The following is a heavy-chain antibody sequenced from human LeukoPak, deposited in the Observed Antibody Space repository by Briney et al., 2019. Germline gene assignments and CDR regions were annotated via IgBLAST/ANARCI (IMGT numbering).Heavy chain of an antibody. CDR3: ARSGITIFGVVINYYYYMDV. D-gene: IGHD3-3*01. J-gene: IGHJ6*03. Sequence: ASVKVSCKASGYTFTGYYMHWVRQAPGQGLEWMGWISAYNGNTNYARKVQGRLTLTTDTSTSTAYMELRSLRSDDTAVYYCARSGITIFGVVINYYYYMDVWGKGTTVTVSS. CDR1: GYTFTGYY. V-gene: IGHV1-18*04. CDR2: ISAYNGNT.